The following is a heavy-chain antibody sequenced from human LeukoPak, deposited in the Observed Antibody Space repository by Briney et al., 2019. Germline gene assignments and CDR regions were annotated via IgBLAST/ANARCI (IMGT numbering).Heavy chain of an antibody. CDR1: GGSISSYY. D-gene: IGHD6-13*01. J-gene: IGHJ4*02. Sequence: PSETLSLTCTVSGGSISSYYWSWIRQPPGKGLEWIGYIYYSGTTNYNPSLKSRVTISVDTSKNQFSLKPSSVTAADTAVYYCARGVYIAAAQYGYWGQGTLVIVSS. CDR2: IYYSGTT. V-gene: IGHV4-59*01. CDR3: ARGVYIAAAQYGY.